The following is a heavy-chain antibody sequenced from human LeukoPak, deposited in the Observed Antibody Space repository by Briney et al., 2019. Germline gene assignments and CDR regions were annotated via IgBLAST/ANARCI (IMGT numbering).Heavy chain of an antibody. Sequence: GGSLRLSCAASGFTFSDYWMSWVRQAPGKGLEWVANIQQDGSEKYYADSVKGRFTISRDNSKNTLYLQMNSLRAEDTAVYYCAKVARDGYNYYFDYWGQGTLVTVSS. CDR2: IQQDGSEK. V-gene: IGHV3-7*02. D-gene: IGHD5-24*01. CDR3: AKVARDGYNYYFDY. CDR1: GFTFSDYW. J-gene: IGHJ4*02.